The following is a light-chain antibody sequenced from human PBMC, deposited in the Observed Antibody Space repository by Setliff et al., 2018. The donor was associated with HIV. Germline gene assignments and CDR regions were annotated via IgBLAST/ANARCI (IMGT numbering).Light chain of an antibody. CDR2: DVS. J-gene: IGLJ1*01. CDR3: NSYTSSSTYV. CDR1: SSDVGGYNY. V-gene: IGLV2-14*01. Sequence: QSALTQPASVSGSPGQSITISCTGTSSDVGGYNYVSWYQQHPGKAPKLMISDVSKRPSGVSSRSSGSKSGNTASLTISGLQTEDEADYYCNSYTSSSTYVFGTGTKVTV.